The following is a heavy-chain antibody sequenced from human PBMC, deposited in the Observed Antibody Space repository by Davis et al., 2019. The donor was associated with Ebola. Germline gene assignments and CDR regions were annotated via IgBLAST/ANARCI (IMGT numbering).Heavy chain of an antibody. D-gene: IGHD7-27*01. Sequence: PGGSLRLSCAASGFTFSSYGMHWVRQAPGKGLEWVAVIWSDGSNKYYADSVKGRFTISRDNSKNTLYLQMNSLRAEDTAVYYCARDKLGRYWYFDLWGRGTLVTVSS. CDR1: GFTFSSYG. CDR2: IWSDGSNK. CDR3: ARDKLGRYWYFDL. J-gene: IGHJ2*01. V-gene: IGHV3-33*01.